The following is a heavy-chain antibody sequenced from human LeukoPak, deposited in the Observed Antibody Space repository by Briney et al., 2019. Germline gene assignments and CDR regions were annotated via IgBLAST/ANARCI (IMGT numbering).Heavy chain of an antibody. D-gene: IGHD3-9*01. J-gene: IGHJ6*02. Sequence: GGSLRLSCAASGFTVSSNYMSWVRQAPGKGLEWVSVIYSGGSTYYADSVKGRFTISRDNSKNTLYLQMNSLRAEDTAAYYCARDQTGPMGYYYYGMDVWGQGTTVTVSS. CDR3: ARDQTGPMGYYYYGMDV. CDR1: GFTVSSNY. CDR2: IYSGGST. V-gene: IGHV3-66*01.